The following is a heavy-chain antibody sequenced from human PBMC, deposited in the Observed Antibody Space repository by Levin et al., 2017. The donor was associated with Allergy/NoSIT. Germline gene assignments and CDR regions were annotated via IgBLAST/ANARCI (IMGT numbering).Heavy chain of an antibody. CDR1: GFMFRNYW. Sequence: PGGSLRLSCAASGFMFRNYWMNWVRQAPGKGLEWVANIKQDGSEKYYVDSVKGRFTISRDDAKNSVYLQMNSLRAEDTAVYYCARIHDFWSCYFDYWGQGTLVTVSS. CDR3: ARIHDFWSCYFDY. J-gene: IGHJ4*02. V-gene: IGHV3-7*01. CDR2: IKQDGSEK. D-gene: IGHD3-3*01.